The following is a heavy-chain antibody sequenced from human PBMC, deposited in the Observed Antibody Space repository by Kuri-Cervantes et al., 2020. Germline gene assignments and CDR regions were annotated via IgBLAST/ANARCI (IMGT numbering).Heavy chain of an antibody. CDR2: IIGDGGSA. CDR1: GFTFSSYS. D-gene: IGHD6-19*01. CDR3: AKHRSGIAVAASNY. Sequence: GGSLRLSCAASGFTFSSYSINWVRQAPGKGLEWVSTIIGDGGSAYYADSVKGRFTISRDNSKNTLYLQMNSLRAEDTAIYYCAKHRSGIAVAASNYWGQGTLVTVSS. J-gene: IGHJ4*02. V-gene: IGHV3-23*01.